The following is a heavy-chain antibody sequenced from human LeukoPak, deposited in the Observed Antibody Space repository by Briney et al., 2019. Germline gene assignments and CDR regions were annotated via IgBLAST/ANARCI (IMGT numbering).Heavy chain of an antibody. Sequence: SGRSLRLSCAASGFTFSSYGMHWVRQAPGKGLEWVAVIWYDGSNKYYADSVKGRFTISRDNANNSLYLQMNSLRVEDTAVYYCARTSGGRPFEYWGQGTLVTVSS. J-gene: IGHJ4*02. CDR1: GFTFSSYG. V-gene: IGHV3-33*03. CDR3: ARTSGGRPFEY. D-gene: IGHD1-26*01. CDR2: IWYDGSNK.